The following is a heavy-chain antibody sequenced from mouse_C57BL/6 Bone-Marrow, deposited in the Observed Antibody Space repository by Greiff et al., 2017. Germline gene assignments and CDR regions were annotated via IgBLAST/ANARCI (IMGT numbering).Heavy chain of an antibody. D-gene: IGHD2-1*01. CDR1: GYTFTSYW. V-gene: IGHV1-69*01. J-gene: IGHJ1*03. CDR2: IDPSDSYT. Sequence: QVQLQQPGAELVMPGASVKLSCKASGYTFTSYWMHWVKQRPGQGLEWIGEIDPSDSYTNYNQKFKGKSTLTVDKSSSTAYMQLSSLTSEDSAVYYCATLYYGNYNWYFDVWGTGTTVTVSS. CDR3: ATLYYGNYNWYFDV.